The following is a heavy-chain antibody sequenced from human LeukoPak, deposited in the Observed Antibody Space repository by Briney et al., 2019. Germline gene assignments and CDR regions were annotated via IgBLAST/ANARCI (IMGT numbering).Heavy chain of an antibody. CDR2: ISSSSSYT. Sequence: GGSLRLSCAASGFTFSDYYMSWIRQAPGKGLEWVSYISSSSSYTNYADSAKGRFTISRDNAKNTLYLQMNSLSADDTAVYYCVREPYCSGGSCYTSGFDYWGQGTLVTVSS. D-gene: IGHD2-15*01. V-gene: IGHV3-11*06. J-gene: IGHJ4*02. CDR1: GFTFSDYY. CDR3: VREPYCSGGSCYTSGFDY.